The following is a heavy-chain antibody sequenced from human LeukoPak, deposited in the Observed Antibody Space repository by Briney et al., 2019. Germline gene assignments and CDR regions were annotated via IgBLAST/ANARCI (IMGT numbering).Heavy chain of an antibody. Sequence: GGSLRLSCAASGFTFSTYWMSWVRQAPGKGLEWVSYISSSGSTIYYADSVKGRFTISRDNAKNSLYLQMNSLRAEDTAVYYCTTLVNYWSFDYWGQGTLVTVSS. J-gene: IGHJ4*02. V-gene: IGHV3-48*04. CDR2: ISSSGSTI. CDR3: TTLVNYWSFDY. D-gene: IGHD1-1*01. CDR1: GFTFSTYW.